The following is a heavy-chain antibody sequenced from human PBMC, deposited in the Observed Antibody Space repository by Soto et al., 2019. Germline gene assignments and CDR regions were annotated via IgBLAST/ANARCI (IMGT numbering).Heavy chain of an antibody. CDR3: ARDLSYSSGWYRTFDY. CDR2: IIPIFGTA. CDR1: GGTFSSYA. Sequence: QVRLVQSGAEVKKPGSSVKVSCMASGGTFSSYAISRVRQAPGQGLEWMGGIIPIFGTANYAQKFQGSVTITAAESTSTADMELSSLISDDTAVYYCARDLSYSSGWYRTFDYWGQGTLVTVSS. J-gene: IGHJ4*02. V-gene: IGHV1-69*12. D-gene: IGHD6-19*01.